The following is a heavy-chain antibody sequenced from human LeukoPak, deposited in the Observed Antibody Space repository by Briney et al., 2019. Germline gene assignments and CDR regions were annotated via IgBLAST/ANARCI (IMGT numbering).Heavy chain of an antibody. J-gene: IGHJ4*02. CDR1: GFTFSSYW. CDR3: ARDLSGVTGYTYGRGIDY. Sequence: GGSLRLSCAASGFTFSSYWMSWVRQAPGKGLEWVANIKKDGSEKYYVDSVKGRLTISRDNAKTSLYLQMNSLRAEDTAVYYCARDLSGVTGYTYGRGIDYWGQGTLVTVSS. CDR2: IKKDGSEK. V-gene: IGHV3-7*01. D-gene: IGHD5-18*01.